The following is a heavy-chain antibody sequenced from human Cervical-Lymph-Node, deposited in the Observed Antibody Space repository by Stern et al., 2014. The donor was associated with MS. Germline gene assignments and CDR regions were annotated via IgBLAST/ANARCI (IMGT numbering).Heavy chain of an antibody. CDR1: GFTFSSYS. CDR3: ARVDYGMDV. V-gene: IGHV3-48*01. J-gene: IGHJ6*02. Sequence: EVQLVQSGGGLVQPGGSLRLSCAASGFTFSSYSMNWVRQAPGKGLDWVSYISSGSSTIYYADSVKGRFTISRDNAKNSLYLRMNSLRAEDTAVYHCARVDYGMDVWGQGTTVTVSS. CDR2: ISSGSSTI.